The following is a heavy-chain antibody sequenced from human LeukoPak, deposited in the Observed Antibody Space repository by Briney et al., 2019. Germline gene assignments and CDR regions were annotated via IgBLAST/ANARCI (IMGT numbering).Heavy chain of an antibody. CDR3: AKGEVAVDN. J-gene: IGHJ4*02. D-gene: IGHD6-19*01. V-gene: IGHV3-23*01. CDR2: ISGSGGST. CDR1: GFSFDDYV. Sequence: GGSLRLSCAASGFSFDDYVMHWVRQAPGKGLEWVSAISGSGGSTYYADSVKGRFTISRDNSKNTLYLQMNSLRAEDTAVYYCAKGEVAVDNWGQGTLVTVSS.